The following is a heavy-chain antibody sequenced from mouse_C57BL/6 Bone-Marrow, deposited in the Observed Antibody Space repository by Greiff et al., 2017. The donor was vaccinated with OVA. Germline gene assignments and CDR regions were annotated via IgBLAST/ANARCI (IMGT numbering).Heavy chain of an antibody. CDR3: ARLGLRGDYAMDY. CDR1: GFTFSDYG. V-gene: IGHV5-17*01. CDR2: ISSGSSTI. J-gene: IGHJ4*01. Sequence: EVQLVESGGGLVKPGGSLKLSCAASGFTFSDYGMHWVRQAPEKGLEWVAYISSGSSTIYYADTVKGRFTISRDNAKNTLFLQMTSLRSEDTAMYYCARLGLRGDYAMDYWGQGTSVTVSS. D-gene: IGHD2-4*01.